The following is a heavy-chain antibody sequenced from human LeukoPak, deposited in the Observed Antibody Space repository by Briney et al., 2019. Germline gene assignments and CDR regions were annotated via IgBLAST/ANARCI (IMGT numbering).Heavy chain of an antibody. CDR3: ARGHGSGSSEAIDY. Sequence: SGGSLRLSCAASGFTFDDYGMSWVRQAPGKGLEWVSGVNWNGRSTGYADSVKGRFTTSRDNAKNSLYLQMNSLRAEDTALYYCARGHGSGSSEAIDYWGQGTLVTVSS. CDR2: VNWNGRST. D-gene: IGHD3-10*01. J-gene: IGHJ4*02. V-gene: IGHV3-20*04. CDR1: GFTFDDYG.